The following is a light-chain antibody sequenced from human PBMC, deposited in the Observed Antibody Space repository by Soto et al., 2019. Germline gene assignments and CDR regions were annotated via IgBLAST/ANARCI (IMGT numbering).Light chain of an antibody. CDR1: QSVSSSY. CDR3: QQYGTSPGT. J-gene: IGKJ2*01. CDR2: GAS. Sequence: EIVLTQSPGTLSLSTGERATLSCRASQSVSSSYLAWYQQKPGQAPRLLIYGASSRATGIPDRFSGSGSGTDFTLTISRLEREDFAVYYCQQYGTSPGTFGQGTKLEIK. V-gene: IGKV3-20*01.